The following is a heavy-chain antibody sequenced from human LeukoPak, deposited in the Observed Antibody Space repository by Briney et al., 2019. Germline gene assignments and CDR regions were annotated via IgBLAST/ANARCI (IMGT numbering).Heavy chain of an antibody. D-gene: IGHD2-21*01. CDR3: ATTGLLGDIP. CDR1: GFTFSSYG. V-gene: IGHV3-30*02. CDR2: IRYDGSNK. Sequence: PGGSLRLSCAASGFTFSSYGMHWVRQAPGKGLEWVAFIRYDGSNKYYADSVKGRFTISRDNSKNTLNLQMNSLRAEDTAVYYCATTGLLGDIPWGQGTLVTVSS. J-gene: IGHJ5*02.